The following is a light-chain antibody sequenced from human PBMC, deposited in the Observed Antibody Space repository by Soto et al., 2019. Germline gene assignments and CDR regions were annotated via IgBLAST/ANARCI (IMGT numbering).Light chain of an antibody. J-gene: IGKJ1*01. V-gene: IGKV3-20*01. Sequence: EIVLTQSPGTLSLSPGERATLSCRASQSVSIRYLAWYQQTPGQAPRILIYGASGRATGITARFSGSGSGTDFTLTISRLEPEDVAVYYCQQFDSSPWTFGQGTKVEIK. CDR2: GAS. CDR3: QQFDSSPWT. CDR1: QSVSIRY.